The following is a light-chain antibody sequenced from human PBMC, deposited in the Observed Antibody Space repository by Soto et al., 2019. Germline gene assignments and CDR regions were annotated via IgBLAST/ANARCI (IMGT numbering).Light chain of an antibody. CDR1: QSLVFSDGNTY. V-gene: IGKV2-30*01. CDR3: MQSTHWPWT. CDR2: TVS. Sequence: DVVMTQSPLSLPVPLGQPASISCRSSQSLVFSDGNTYLSWFHQRPGQSPRRLLFTVSTRASGVPDRFSGSGSGTDFTLKISGLEAEDVGVYYCMQSTHWPWTFGPGTKVEI. J-gene: IGKJ1*01.